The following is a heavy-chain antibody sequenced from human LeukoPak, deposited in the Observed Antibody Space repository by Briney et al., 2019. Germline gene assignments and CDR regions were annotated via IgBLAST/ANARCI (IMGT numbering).Heavy chain of an antibody. CDR1: GFTFSSYG. Sequence: GGSLRLSCAASGFTFSSYGMHWVRQAPGKGLEWVAVISYDGSNKYYADSVKGRFTISRDNSKNTLYLQMNSLRAEDTAVYYCAKPRITLYSSSWSYFDYWGQGTLVTVSS. CDR3: AKPRITLYSSSWSYFDY. J-gene: IGHJ4*02. CDR2: ISYDGSNK. D-gene: IGHD6-13*01. V-gene: IGHV3-30*18.